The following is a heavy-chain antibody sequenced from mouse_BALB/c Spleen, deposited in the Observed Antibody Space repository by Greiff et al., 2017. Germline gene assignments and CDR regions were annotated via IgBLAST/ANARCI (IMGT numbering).Heavy chain of an antibody. CDR2: INPSNGGT. J-gene: IGHJ4*01. Sequence: QVQLQQSGAELVKPGASVKLSCKASGYTFTSYYMYWVKQRPGQGLEWIGEINPSNGGTNFNEKFKSKATLTVDKSSSTAYMQLSSLTSEDSAVYYCTRSRTVVAKDYAMDYWGQGTSVTVSS. D-gene: IGHD1-1*01. CDR1: GYTFTSYY. V-gene: IGHV1S81*02. CDR3: TRSRTVVAKDYAMDY.